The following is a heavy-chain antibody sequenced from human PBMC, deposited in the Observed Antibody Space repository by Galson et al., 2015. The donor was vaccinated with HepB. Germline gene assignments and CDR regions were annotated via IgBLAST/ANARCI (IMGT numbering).Heavy chain of an antibody. J-gene: IGHJ6*02. D-gene: IGHD6-13*01. CDR1: GGSISSSSYY. V-gene: IGHV4-39*01. CDR2: IYYSGST. Sequence: SETLSLTCTVSGGSISSSSYYWGWIRQPPGKGLEWIGSIYYSGSTYYNPSLKSRVTISVDTSKNQFSLKLSSVTAADTAVYYCARHLISRAAAGYGMDVWGQGTTVTVSS. CDR3: ARHLISRAAAGYGMDV.